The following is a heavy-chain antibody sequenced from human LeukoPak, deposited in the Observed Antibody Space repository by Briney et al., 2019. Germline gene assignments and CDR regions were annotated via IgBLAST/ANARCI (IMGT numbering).Heavy chain of an antibody. V-gene: IGHV3-74*01. J-gene: IGHJ3*02. CDR1: RFTFSTYW. Sequence: SGWSLRLSCAASRFTFSTYWMHWVRQAAGKGLVWVSRINSDGSSTDYADSVKGRFTISRDNAKNSLYLQMSSLRAEDTAVYYCARVGDGYGDAFDIWGQGTMVTVSS. D-gene: IGHD5-24*01. CDR2: INSDGSST. CDR3: ARVGDGYGDAFDI.